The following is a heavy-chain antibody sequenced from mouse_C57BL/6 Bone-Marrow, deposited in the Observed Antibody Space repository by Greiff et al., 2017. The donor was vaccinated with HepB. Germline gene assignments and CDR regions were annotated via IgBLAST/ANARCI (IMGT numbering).Heavy chain of an antibody. J-gene: IGHJ3*01. CDR3: ASLYGSYGAY. D-gene: IGHD1-1*02. Sequence: EVMLVESGGGLVQPGGSLSLSCAASGFTFNDYYMSWVRQPPGKALEWLGFIRNKANGYTTEYSASVKGRFTISTDNSQSILYLQMNALRAEDSATYYCASLYGSYGAYWGQGTLVTVSA. V-gene: IGHV7-3*01. CDR2: IRNKANGYTT. CDR1: GFTFNDYY.